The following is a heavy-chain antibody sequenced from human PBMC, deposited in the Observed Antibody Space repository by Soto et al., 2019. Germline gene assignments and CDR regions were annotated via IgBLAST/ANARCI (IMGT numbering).Heavy chain of an antibody. CDR2: IYYSGST. CDR3: ARQANYCSGGSCYSLGEESYAFDI. V-gene: IGHV4-39*01. J-gene: IGHJ3*02. D-gene: IGHD2-15*01. CDR1: GGSISSSSYY. Sequence: KPSETLSLTCTVSGGSISSSSYYWGWIRQPPGKGLEWIGSIYYSGSTYYNPSLKSRVTISVDTSKNQFSLKLSSVTAADTAVYYCARQANYCSGGSCYSLGEESYAFDIWGQGTMVTVSS.